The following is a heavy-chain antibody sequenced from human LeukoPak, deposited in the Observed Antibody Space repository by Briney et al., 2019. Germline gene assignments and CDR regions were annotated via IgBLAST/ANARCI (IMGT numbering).Heavy chain of an antibody. CDR3: ARELSVYCSSTSCYNRFDY. CDR2: IYTSGST. V-gene: IGHV4-61*02. CDR1: GGSISSGSYY. D-gene: IGHD2-2*01. Sequence: SQTLSLTCTVSGGSISSGSYYWSWIRQPAGKGLEWIGRIYTSGSTNYNPSLKSRVTMSVDTSKNQFSLKLSSVTAADTAVYYCARELSVYCSSTSCYNRFDYWGQGTLVTVSS. J-gene: IGHJ4*02.